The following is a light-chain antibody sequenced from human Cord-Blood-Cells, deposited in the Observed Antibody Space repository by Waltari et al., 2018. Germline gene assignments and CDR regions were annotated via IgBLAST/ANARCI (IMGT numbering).Light chain of an antibody. CDR3: QQYGSSPRYT. CDR1: QSVSSSY. V-gene: IGKV3-20*01. CDR2: GAS. J-gene: IGKJ2*01. Sequence: EIGLTQSPGTLSLSPGERATLSCRASQSVSSSYLAWYQHKPGQAPRLLIYGASRRATGIPDRFSGSGSGTDFTLTISRLEPEDFAVYYCQQYGSSPRYTFGQGTKLEIK.